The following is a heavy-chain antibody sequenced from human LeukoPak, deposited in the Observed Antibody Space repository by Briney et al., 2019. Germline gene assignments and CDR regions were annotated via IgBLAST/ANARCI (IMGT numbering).Heavy chain of an antibody. J-gene: IGHJ6*04. D-gene: IGHD3-16*01. CDR1: GFTVSSNY. CDR3: AKVRSWGPYYYYGMDV. Sequence: GGSLRLSCAASGFTVSSNYMSWVRQAPGKGLEWVSILYSSGSTYYADSVKGRFTISRDNSKNTLYLQMNSLRAEDTAVYYCAKVRSWGPYYYYGMDVWGKGTTVTVSS. CDR2: LYSSGST. V-gene: IGHV3-66*02.